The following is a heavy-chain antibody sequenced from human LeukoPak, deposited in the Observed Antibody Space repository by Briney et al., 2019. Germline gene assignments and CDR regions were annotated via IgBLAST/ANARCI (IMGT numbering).Heavy chain of an antibody. CDR1: GNTFTGYY. Sequence: ASVKVSCKASGNTFTGYYMHWVRQAPGQGLEWMGWINPNSGGTNYAQKFQGWVTMTRDTSISTAYMELSRLRSDDTAVYYCARSPFSIAAADFDYWGQGTLVTVSS. J-gene: IGHJ4*02. CDR2: INPNSGGT. V-gene: IGHV1-2*04. CDR3: ARSPFSIAAADFDY. D-gene: IGHD6-13*01.